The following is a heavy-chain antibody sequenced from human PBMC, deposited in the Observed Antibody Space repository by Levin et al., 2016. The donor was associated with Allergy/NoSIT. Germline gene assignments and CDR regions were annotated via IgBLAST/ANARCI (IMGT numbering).Heavy chain of an antibody. CDR1: GGSFSGYY. V-gene: IGHV4-34*01. CDR3: ARGNSAGYYYYYGMDV. Sequence: SETLSLTCAVYGGSFSGYYWSWIRQPPGKGLEWIGEINHSGSTNYNPSLKSRVTISVDTSKNQFSLKLSSVTAADTAVYYCARGNSAGYYYYYGMDVWGQGTTVTVSS. CDR2: INHSGST. J-gene: IGHJ6*02. D-gene: IGHD6-13*01.